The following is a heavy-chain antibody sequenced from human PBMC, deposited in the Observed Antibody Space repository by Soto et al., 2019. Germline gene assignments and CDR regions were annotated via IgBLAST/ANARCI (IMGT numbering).Heavy chain of an antibody. CDR3: ARGPLSMVRGVITLNYYFDY. CDR2: INHSGST. CDR1: AGSFSGYY. Sequence: SETLSLTCAVYAGSFSGYYWSWIRQPPGKGLEWIGEINHSGSTNYNPSLKSRVTISVDTSKNQFSLILSSVTAADTAVFYCARGPLSMVRGVITLNYYFDYWGQGTLVTVSS. V-gene: IGHV4-34*01. J-gene: IGHJ4*02. D-gene: IGHD3-10*01.